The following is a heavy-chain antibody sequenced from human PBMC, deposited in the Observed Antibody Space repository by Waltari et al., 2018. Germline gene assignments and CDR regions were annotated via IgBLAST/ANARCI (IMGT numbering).Heavy chain of an antibody. D-gene: IGHD2-21*01. CDR2: IYWNDDK. CDR1: GFSLSTSGVG. Sequence: QITLKESGPTLVKPTQTLTLTCTFPGFSLSTSGVGVGWIRQPPGKALEWLALIYWNDDKRYSPSLKSRLTITKDTSKNQVVLTMTNMDPVDTATYYCAHSIQTPIWWFRDMDNWFDPWGQGTLVTVSS. CDR3: AHSIQTPIWWFRDMDNWFDP. V-gene: IGHV2-5*01. J-gene: IGHJ5*02.